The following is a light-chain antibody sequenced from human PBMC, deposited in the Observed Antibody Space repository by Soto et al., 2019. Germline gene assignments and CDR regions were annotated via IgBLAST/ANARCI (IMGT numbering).Light chain of an antibody. J-gene: IGLJ1*01. CDR1: SSDVGGYNY. V-gene: IGLV2-11*01. Sequence: QSALTQPRSVSGSPGQSVTISCAGTSSDVGGYNYVSWSQHHPGEALKLMIYDVSKRPSGVPDRFSGSKSDNTASLTISGLQAEDEADYYCCSYGGSYTSVFATGPNVNVL. CDR2: DVS. CDR3: CSYGGSYTSV.